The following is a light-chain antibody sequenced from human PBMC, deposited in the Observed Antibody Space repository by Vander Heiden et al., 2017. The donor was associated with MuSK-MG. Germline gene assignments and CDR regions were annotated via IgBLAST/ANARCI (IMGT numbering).Light chain of an antibody. CDR3: QQHNTYPWT. CDR2: QAS. J-gene: IGKJ1*01. Sequence: DIQMTQSPSTLSASVGDRVTITCRASQSISSWLAWYQQKPGKAPKLLIYQASTLEGGVPSRFSGTGSGTEFTLTISSLQPDDFATYYCQQHNTYPWTFGQGTKVEIK. V-gene: IGKV1-5*03. CDR1: QSISSW.